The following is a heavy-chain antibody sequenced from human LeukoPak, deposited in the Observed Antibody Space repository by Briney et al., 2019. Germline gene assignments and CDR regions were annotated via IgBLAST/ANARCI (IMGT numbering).Heavy chain of an antibody. CDR2: IVVGNGNT. Sequence: SVKVSCKTSGLTFSTTAIQWVRQVRGQSLEWMGWIVVGNGNTRYAQKLQERVTITRDMSTSTAYMELSSLRSEDTAVYYCAAETYIQGCRNFDVWGQGTLITVSS. CDR3: AAETYIQGCRNFDV. CDR1: GLTFSTTA. V-gene: IGHV1-58*02. J-gene: IGHJ3*01. D-gene: IGHD1-1*01.